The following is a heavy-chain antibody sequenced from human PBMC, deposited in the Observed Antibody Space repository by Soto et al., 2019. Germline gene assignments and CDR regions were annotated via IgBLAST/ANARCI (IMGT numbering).Heavy chain of an antibody. CDR2: IIPIFGTA. Sequence: QVQLVQSGAEVKKPGSSVKDSCTASGDTFSSYAISWVRQAPGQGLEWMGGIIPIFGTANYAQKFQGRVTITADESTSTAYMELSSLRSEDTAVYYCARGMVRGFSRWFDPWGQGTLVTVSS. V-gene: IGHV1-69*01. D-gene: IGHD3-10*01. CDR3: ARGMVRGFSRWFDP. J-gene: IGHJ5*02. CDR1: GDTFSSYA.